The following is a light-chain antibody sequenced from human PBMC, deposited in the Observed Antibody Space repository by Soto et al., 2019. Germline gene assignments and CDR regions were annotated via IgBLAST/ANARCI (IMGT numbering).Light chain of an antibody. CDR1: QSINNW. CDR2: DAS. CDR3: RQYDNYPLT. V-gene: IGKV1-5*01. J-gene: IGKJ4*01. Sequence: IQMTQSPSTLSASVGDRVTITCRASQSINNWLAWYQQKPGKAPKFLIYDASNLESGVPSRFSGSASGTEFTLTISSLQPDDFATYYCRQYDNYPLTFGGGTKVDIK.